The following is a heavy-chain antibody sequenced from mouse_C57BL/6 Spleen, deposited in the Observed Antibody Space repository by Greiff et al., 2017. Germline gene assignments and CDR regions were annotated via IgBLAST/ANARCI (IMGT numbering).Heavy chain of an antibody. Sequence: QVQLQQSGAELVKPGASVKISCKASGYAFSSYWMNWVKQRPGKGLEWIGQIYPGDGDTNYNGKFKGKATLTADKASSTAYMQLSSLTSEASAVYFCARSGYNGSSYWYFDVWGTGTTVTVSS. V-gene: IGHV1-80*01. J-gene: IGHJ1*03. CDR2: IYPGDGDT. D-gene: IGHD1-1*01. CDR1: GYAFSSYW. CDR3: ARSGYNGSSYWYFDV.